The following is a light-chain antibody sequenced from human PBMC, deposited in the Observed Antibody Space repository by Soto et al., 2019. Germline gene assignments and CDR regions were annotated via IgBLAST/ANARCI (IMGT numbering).Light chain of an antibody. CDR3: QAWDSSYVV. CDR2: QDT. Sequence: SYELTQPPSVSVSPGQTASITCSGDKLGATFACWYQQKPGQSPVLVIYQDTKRPSGIPERFSGSNSGNTATLTISGTQAMDEADYYCQAWDSSYVVFGGGTKLTVL. J-gene: IGLJ2*01. CDR1: KLGATF. V-gene: IGLV3-1*01.